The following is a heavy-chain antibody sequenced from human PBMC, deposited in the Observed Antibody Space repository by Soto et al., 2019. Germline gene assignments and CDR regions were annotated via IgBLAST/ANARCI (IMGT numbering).Heavy chain of an antibody. D-gene: IGHD2-2*01. Sequence: ASLKVSCKASGYTFTNDGISWVRQAPGQGLEWMGWISAYNDNPNYAQKLQGRVTMTADTSTSTAYMELRSLRSDDTAVYYCARASSYAFDYWGQGALVTVSS. V-gene: IGHV1-18*01. CDR3: ARASSYAFDY. CDR1: GYTFTNDG. J-gene: IGHJ4*02. CDR2: ISAYNDNP.